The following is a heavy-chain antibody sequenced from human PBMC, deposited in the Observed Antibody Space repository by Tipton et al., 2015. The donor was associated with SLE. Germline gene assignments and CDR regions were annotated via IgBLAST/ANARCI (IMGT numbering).Heavy chain of an antibody. J-gene: IGHJ4*02. CDR2: IYYSGST. CDR1: GDSISSGAYY. D-gene: IGHD2-21*01. V-gene: IGHV4-31*03. CDR3: ARDSFCGDECYTNFDY. Sequence: TLSLTCTVSGDSISSGAYYWNWIRQHPGKGLEWIGHIYYSGSTYYNPSLRSRVTISIDTSNNQFSLELNSVTAADTAVYYCARDSFCGDECYTNFDYWGRGTLVTVSS.